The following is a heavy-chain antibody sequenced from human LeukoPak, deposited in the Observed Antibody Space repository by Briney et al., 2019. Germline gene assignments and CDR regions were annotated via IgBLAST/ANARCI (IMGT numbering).Heavy chain of an antibody. CDR1: GGSISSSNW. CDR2: IYHSGST. V-gene: IGHV4-4*02. CDR3: ARDFIAAAWFDP. D-gene: IGHD6-13*01. J-gene: IGHJ5*02. Sequence: SETLSLTCAVSGGSISSSNWWSWVRQPPGKGLEWIGEIYHSGSTKYNPSLKSRVTISVQKSKNQFSLKLSSVTAADTAVYYCARDFIAAAWFDPWGQGTLVTVSS.